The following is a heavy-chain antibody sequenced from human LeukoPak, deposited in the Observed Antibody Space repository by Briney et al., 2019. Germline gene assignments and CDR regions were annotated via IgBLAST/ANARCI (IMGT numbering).Heavy chain of an antibody. CDR2: INHSGST. V-gene: IGHV4-34*01. CDR1: GGSFSGYY. Sequence: PSETLSLPCAVHGGSFSGYYWSCIRQPPGKGLEWIGEINHSGSTNYNPSLKSRVTISVDTSKNQFSLKLSSVTAADTAVYYCATGLPGIAAALTSRYYYYYYMDVWGKGTTVTVSS. J-gene: IGHJ6*03. D-gene: IGHD6-13*01. CDR3: ATGLPGIAAALTSRYYYYYYMDV.